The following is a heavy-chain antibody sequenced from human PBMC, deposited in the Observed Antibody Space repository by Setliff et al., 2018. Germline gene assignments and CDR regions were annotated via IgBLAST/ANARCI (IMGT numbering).Heavy chain of an antibody. V-gene: IGHV1-18*01. J-gene: IGHJ3*02. CDR3: ARDSRNYYDSSGLYERNAFDI. CDR2: ISGNNGDT. D-gene: IGHD3-22*01. Sequence: ASVKVSCKASGYTFTNYGLSWVRQAPGQGLEWMGWISGNNGDTNYAQNLQGRVTMTADTSTTTAYMELRSLRSDDTAVYYCARDSRNYYDSSGLYERNAFDIWGQGTMVTVS. CDR1: GYTFTNYG.